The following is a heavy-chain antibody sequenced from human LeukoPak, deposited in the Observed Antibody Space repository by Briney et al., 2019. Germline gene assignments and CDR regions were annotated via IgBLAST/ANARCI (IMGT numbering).Heavy chain of an antibody. Sequence: SETLSLTCTVSGGSISSYYWSWIRQPPGKGLEWIGYIYYSGSTNYNPSLKSRVTISVDTSKNQFSLKLSSVTAADTAVYYCARHLYYDFWGGYPNAFVHNWFDPWGQGTLVTVSS. CDR3: ARHLYYDFWGGYPNAFVHNWFDP. D-gene: IGHD3-3*01. V-gene: IGHV4-59*08. CDR2: IYYSGST. J-gene: IGHJ5*02. CDR1: GGSISSYY.